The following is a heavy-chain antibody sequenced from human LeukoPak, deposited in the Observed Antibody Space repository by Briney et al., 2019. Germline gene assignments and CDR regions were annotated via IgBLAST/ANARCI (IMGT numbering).Heavy chain of an antibody. J-gene: IGHJ4*02. CDR1: GLTFSSYA. Sequence: GGSLRLSCAAPGLTFSSYAMSWVRQAPGKGLEWVSAISGSGGSAYYADSVKGRFTISRDNSKNTLYLQMNSLRAEDTAVYYCAKGRDAYRVFDYWGQGTLVTVSS. V-gene: IGHV3-23*01. CDR2: ISGSGGSA. CDR3: AKGRDAYRVFDY. D-gene: IGHD5-24*01.